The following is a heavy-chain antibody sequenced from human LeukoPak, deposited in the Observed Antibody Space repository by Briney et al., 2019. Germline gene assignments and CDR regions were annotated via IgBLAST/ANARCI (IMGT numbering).Heavy chain of an antibody. CDR1: GGSVSSGSYY. CDR3: ARVPISTTARGYFDY. CDR2: IFYSGST. V-gene: IGHV4-61*01. J-gene: IGHJ4*02. Sequence: PSETLSLTCTVSGGSVSSGSYYWSWIRQPQGKGLEWIGYIFYSGSTTYNPSLKNRVTMSVDTSKNKFSLKLSSVTAADTAVYYCARVPISTTARGYFDYWGQGALVTVSS. D-gene: IGHD4-17*01.